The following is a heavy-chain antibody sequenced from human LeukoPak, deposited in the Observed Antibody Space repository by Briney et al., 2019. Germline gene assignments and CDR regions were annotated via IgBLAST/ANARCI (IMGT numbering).Heavy chain of an antibody. CDR1: GFTFRSYA. V-gene: IGHV4-59*08. D-gene: IGHD3-10*01. CDR3: ASNYYGSGSLDY. J-gene: IGHJ4*02. Sequence: PGGSLRLSCAASGFTFRSYAMNWVRQAPGKGLEWIGYIYYSGSTNYNPSLKSRVTISVDTSKNQFSLKVSSVTAADTAVYCCASNYYGSGSLDYWGQGNLVTVSS. CDR2: IYYSGST.